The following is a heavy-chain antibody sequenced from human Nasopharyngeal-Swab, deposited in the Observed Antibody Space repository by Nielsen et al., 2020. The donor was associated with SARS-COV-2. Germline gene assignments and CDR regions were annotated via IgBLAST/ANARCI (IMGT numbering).Heavy chain of an antibody. CDR1: GFTFDDYA. J-gene: IGHJ4*02. CDR3: AKGGHGYSYGLVDY. V-gene: IGHV3-9*01. D-gene: IGHD5-18*01. Sequence: SLKISCAAFGFTFDDYAMHWVRQAPGKGLEWVSGISWNSGSIGYADSVKGRFTISRDNAKNSLYLQMNSLRAEDTALYYCAKGGHGYSYGLVDYWGQGTLVTVSS. CDR2: ISWNSGSI.